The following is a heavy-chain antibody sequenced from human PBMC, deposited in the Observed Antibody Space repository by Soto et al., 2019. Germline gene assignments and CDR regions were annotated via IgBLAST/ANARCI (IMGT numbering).Heavy chain of an antibody. D-gene: IGHD5-12*01. V-gene: IGHV1-69*01. CDR2: IIPLFNVA. Sequence: QVQLVQSGPEVKKPGASVKVSCEASGGTFSNFSVNWGRQAPGQGLEWVGGIIPLFNVAKYAKKFESRVTIVADDSPSTAFSALRRLIAADTAVDYCAASGRDVRGCGYEDTEGLDIWGQGIMVTVSS. J-gene: IGHJ3*02. CDR3: AASGRDVRGCGYEDTEGLDI. CDR1: GGTFSNFS.